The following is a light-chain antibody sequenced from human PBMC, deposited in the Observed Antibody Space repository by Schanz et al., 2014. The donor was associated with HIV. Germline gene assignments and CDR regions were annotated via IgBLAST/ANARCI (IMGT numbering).Light chain of an antibody. Sequence: EIVLTQSPATLSVSPGERATLSCRASQSISNNLAWFQQKPGQAPRLLIYDASNRATGIPARFSGSGSGTDFTLTISSLQPEDFATYYCQQSYTTPRTFGPGTKVDI. CDR3: QQSYTTPRT. CDR1: QSISNN. J-gene: IGKJ3*01. V-gene: IGKV3D-15*01. CDR2: DAS.